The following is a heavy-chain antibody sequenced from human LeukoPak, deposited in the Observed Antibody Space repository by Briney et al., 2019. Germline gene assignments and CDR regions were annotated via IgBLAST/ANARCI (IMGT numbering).Heavy chain of an antibody. CDR3: ARDSLIVVSAPDY. CDR1: GYTFTSYY. CDR2: INPSGGST. Sequence: WASVKVSCKASGYTFTSYYMHWVRQAPGQGLEWMGIINPSGGSTSYAQKFQGRVTMTRNMSTSTVYMELSSLRSEDTAVYYCARDSLIVVSAPDYWGQGTLVTVSS. V-gene: IGHV1-46*01. J-gene: IGHJ4*02. D-gene: IGHD3-22*01.